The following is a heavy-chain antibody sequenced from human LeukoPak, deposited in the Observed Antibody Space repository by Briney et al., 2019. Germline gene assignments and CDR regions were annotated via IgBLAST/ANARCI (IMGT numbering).Heavy chain of an antibody. Sequence: SVKVSCKASGGTFITYTINWVRQAPGQGLEWMGGIIPIFGTANYAQKFQGRVTVTTDDSTSTAFMELSSLRSEDTAVYYCATYMLRDNWNVHTFDSWGQGTLVTASS. CDR2: IIPIFGTA. V-gene: IGHV1-69*05. J-gene: IGHJ4*02. CDR3: ATYMLRDNWNVHTFDS. CDR1: GGTFITYT. D-gene: IGHD1-1*01.